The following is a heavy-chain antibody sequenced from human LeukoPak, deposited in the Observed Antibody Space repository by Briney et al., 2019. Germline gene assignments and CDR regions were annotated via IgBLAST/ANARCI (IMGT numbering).Heavy chain of an antibody. CDR2: IYSGGST. V-gene: IGHV3-53*01. D-gene: IGHD5-18*01. J-gene: IGHJ3*02. CDR1: GFTVSSNY. CDR3: ARLGYGRALGAFDI. Sequence: GESLKISCAASGFTVSSNYMSWVRQAPGKGLEWVSVIYSGGSTYYADSVKGRFTISRDNSKNTLYLQMNSLRAEDTAVYYCARLGYGRALGAFDIWGQGTMVTVSS.